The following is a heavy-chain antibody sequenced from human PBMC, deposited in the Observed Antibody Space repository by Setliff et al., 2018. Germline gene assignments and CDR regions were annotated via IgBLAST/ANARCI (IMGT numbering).Heavy chain of an antibody. V-gene: IGHV4-34*01. CDR2: INQSGST. J-gene: IGHJ4*02. Sequence: PSETLSLTCGGYGGSLSDYYWSWIRQPPGKGLEWIGEINQSGSTTYNPSLKVRVTISIDTSKNQFSLKLTSVTAADTAVYYCAKGDDTECYSSFDYWGQGALVTVSS. CDR3: AKGDDTECYSSFDY. CDR1: GGSLSDYY. D-gene: IGHD2-2*02.